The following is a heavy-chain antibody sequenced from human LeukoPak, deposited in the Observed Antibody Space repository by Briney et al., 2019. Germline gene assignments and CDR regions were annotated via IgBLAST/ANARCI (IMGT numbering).Heavy chain of an antibody. V-gene: IGHV3-21*04. CDR2: ISSSSSYI. CDR3: ASFPGFISIGGFDY. Sequence: GGSLRLSCAASGFTFSSYSMNWVRQAPGKGLEWVSSISSSSSYIYYADSVKGRFTISRDNSKNTLYLQMNSLRAEDTAVYYCASFPGFISIGGFDYWGQGTLVTVSS. CDR1: GFTFSSYS. J-gene: IGHJ4*02. D-gene: IGHD3-3*02.